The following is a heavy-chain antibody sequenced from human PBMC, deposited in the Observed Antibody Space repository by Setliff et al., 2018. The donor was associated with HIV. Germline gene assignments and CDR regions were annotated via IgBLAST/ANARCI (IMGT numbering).Heavy chain of an antibody. V-gene: IGHV4-59*08. D-gene: IGHD1-26*01. CDR3: ARRWGEALDY. CDR2: IYYSGST. CDR1: GGSISSYY. Sequence: SETLSLTCTVSGGSISSYYWNWIRQPPGKGLEWIGYIYYSGSTNYKPSLKSRVTISVDMSKNQFSLRLSSVTAADTAVYYCARRWGEALDYWGQGTLVPVSS. J-gene: IGHJ4*02.